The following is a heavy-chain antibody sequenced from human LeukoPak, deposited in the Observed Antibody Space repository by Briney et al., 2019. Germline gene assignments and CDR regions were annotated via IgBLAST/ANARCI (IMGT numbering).Heavy chain of an antibody. D-gene: IGHD3-3*01. V-gene: IGHV3-53*01. CDR3: ARDSVLYDFWSGYYPYGMDV. CDR1: GFTVSSNY. CDR2: IYSGGST. Sequence: GGSLRLSCAASGFTVSSNYMSWVRQAPGKGLEWVSVIYSGGSTYYADSVKGRFTISRDNSKNTLYLQMNSLRAEDTAVYYCARDSVLYDFWSGYYPYGMDVWGQGTTVTVSS. J-gene: IGHJ6*02.